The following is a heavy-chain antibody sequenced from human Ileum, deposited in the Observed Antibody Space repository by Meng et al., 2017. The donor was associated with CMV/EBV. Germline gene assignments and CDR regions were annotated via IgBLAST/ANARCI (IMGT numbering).Heavy chain of an antibody. Sequence: QVQLQESGPGLVKPSETLSLTCTVSGGSLGSSDYYWGWIRQPPGKGLEWIATIYYSGSTYYNPSLKTPVTISVDTSKNQFSLRLSSVTAADTAVYYCAGGIKTGFVDYWGQGTLVTVSS. D-gene: IGHD3-9*01. CDR1: GGSLGSSDYY. CDR2: IYYSGST. J-gene: IGHJ4*02. CDR3: AGGIKTGFVDY. V-gene: IGHV4-39*07.